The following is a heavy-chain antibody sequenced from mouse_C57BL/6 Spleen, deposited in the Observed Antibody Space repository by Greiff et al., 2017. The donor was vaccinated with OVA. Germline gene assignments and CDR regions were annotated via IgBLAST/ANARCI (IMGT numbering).Heavy chain of an antibody. D-gene: IGHD2-4*01. CDR2: INPNNGGT. Sequence: EVKLVESGPELVKPGASVKIPCKASGYTFTDYNMDWVKQSHGKSLEWIGDINPNNGGTISNQKFKGKATLTVDKSSSTAYMELRSLTSEDTAVYYCARGYDYAWFAYWGQGTLVTVSA. CDR1: GYTFTDYN. V-gene: IGHV1-18*01. J-gene: IGHJ3*01. CDR3: ARGYDYAWFAY.